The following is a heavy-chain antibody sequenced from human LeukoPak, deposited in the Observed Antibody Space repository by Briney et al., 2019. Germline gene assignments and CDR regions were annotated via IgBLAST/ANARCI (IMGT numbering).Heavy chain of an antibody. Sequence: PGGSLRLSCAASGFTFSTYGMSWVRQAPGKGLEWVANIKQDGSEKYYVDSVEGRFTISRDNAKNPLYLQMNSLRAEDTAVYYCARDSLINWGPGYYYYGMDVWGQGTTVTVSS. CDR3: ARDSLINWGPGYYYYGMDV. CDR2: IKQDGSEK. CDR1: GFTFSTYG. V-gene: IGHV3-7*01. J-gene: IGHJ6*02. D-gene: IGHD7-27*01.